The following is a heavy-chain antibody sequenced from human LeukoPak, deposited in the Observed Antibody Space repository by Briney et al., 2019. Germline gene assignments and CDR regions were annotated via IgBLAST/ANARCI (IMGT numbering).Heavy chain of an antibody. V-gene: IGHV4-4*07. CDR3: AKVNSNWYYLDH. CDR1: GGSISSYY. Sequence: SETLSLTCTVSGGSISSYYWSWIRQPAGKGLAWIGRIYIRGSTNYNPSLKSRVTMSLDTSKNQFSLKLSTLTSADAAEYDCAKVNSNWYYLDHWGQGTLVTVSS. J-gene: IGHJ4*02. CDR2: IYIRGST. D-gene: IGHD6-13*01.